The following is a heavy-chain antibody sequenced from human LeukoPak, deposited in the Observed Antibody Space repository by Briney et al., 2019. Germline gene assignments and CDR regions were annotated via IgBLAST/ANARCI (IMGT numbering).Heavy chain of an antibody. Sequence: SVQVSCQASGYRFSDSYIHWVRQAPGHGFEWMGWINPNTGDTKYAKMFQGRVTMTTGASISTAYMELSGLRSADTAIYFCVSAYDQWGQGTLVTVSS. V-gene: IGHV1-2*02. CDR3: VSAYDQ. CDR2: INPNTGDT. J-gene: IGHJ5*02. CDR1: GYRFSDSY.